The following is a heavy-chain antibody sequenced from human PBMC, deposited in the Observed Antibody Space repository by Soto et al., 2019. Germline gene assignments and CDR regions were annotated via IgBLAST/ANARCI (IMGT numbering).Heavy chain of an antibody. CDR1: GYTLTELS. J-gene: IGHJ5*02. D-gene: IGHD4-17*01. Sequence: EASVKVSCKVSGYTLTELSMHWVRQAPGKGLEWMGGFDPEDGETIYAQKFQGRVTMTEDTSTDTAYMELSSLRSEDTAVYYCATVYGDYAWEWFDPWGQGTLVTVSS. CDR3: ATVYGDYAWEWFDP. CDR2: FDPEDGET. V-gene: IGHV1-24*01.